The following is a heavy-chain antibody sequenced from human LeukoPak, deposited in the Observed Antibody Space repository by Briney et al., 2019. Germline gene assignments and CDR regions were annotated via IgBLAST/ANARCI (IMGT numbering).Heavy chain of an antibody. Sequence: SETLSLTCAVYGGSFSGYYWSWIRQPPGKGREWIGEINHSGSTNYNPSLKSRVTISVDTSKNQFSLKLSSVTAADTAVYYCARVEMATIIRFDYWGQGTLVTVSS. CDR3: ARVEMATIIRFDY. J-gene: IGHJ4*02. D-gene: IGHD5-24*01. CDR2: INHSGST. V-gene: IGHV4-34*01. CDR1: GGSFSGYY.